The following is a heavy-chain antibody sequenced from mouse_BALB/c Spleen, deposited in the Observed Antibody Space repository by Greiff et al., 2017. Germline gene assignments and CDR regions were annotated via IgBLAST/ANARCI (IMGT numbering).Heavy chain of an antibody. J-gene: IGHJ3*01. V-gene: IGHV1-9*01. D-gene: IGHD2-4*01. CDR3: ARENYDWLAY. CDR1: GYTFSSYW. Sequence: VQLQQSGAELMKPGASVKISCKATGYTFSSYWIEWVKQRPGHGLEWIGEILPGSGSTNYNEKFKGKATFTADTSSNTAYMQLSSLTSEDSAVYYCARENYDWLAYWGQGTLVTVSA. CDR2: ILPGSGST.